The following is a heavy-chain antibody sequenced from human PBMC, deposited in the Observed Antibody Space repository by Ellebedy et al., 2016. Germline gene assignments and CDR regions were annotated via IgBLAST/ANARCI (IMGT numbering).Heavy chain of an antibody. CDR1: GYTFTGYY. CDR3: ARVPDGSSGWYWVPLDY. V-gene: IGHV1-2*02. Sequence: ASVKVSXKASGYTFTGYYMHWVRQAPGQGLEWMGWINPNSGGTNYAQKFQGRVTMTRDTSISTAYMELSRLRSDDTAVYYCARVPDGSSGWYWVPLDYWGQGTLVTVSS. J-gene: IGHJ4*02. D-gene: IGHD6-19*01. CDR2: INPNSGGT.